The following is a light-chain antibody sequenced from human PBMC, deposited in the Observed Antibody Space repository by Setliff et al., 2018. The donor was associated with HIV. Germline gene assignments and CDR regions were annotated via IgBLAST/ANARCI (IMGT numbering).Light chain of an antibody. CDR1: SSDVGGYSY. V-gene: IGLV2-14*01. CDR2: EVR. CDR3: SSYAITNTLP. Sequence: QSALTQPASVSGSPGQSITISCTGTSSDVGGYSYVSWYQQHPGKAPKLIIYEVRNRPSGVSNRFSGSKSGNTASLTISGLPAEDEADYYCSSYAITNTLPFGTGTKVTVL. J-gene: IGLJ1*01.